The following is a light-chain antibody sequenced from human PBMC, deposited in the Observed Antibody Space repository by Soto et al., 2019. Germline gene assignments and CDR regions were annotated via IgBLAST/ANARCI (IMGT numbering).Light chain of an antibody. CDR2: DAS. CDR3: QQYNSWWT. Sequence: DIQMTQSPSTLSASVGARVTLTCRASQSISSWLAGYQQKPGKAPKLLIYDASSLESGVPSRFSRSGSGTEFALTISRLQPDDFATYYCQQYNSWWTFGQGTKVEIK. CDR1: QSISSW. V-gene: IGKV1-5*01. J-gene: IGKJ1*01.